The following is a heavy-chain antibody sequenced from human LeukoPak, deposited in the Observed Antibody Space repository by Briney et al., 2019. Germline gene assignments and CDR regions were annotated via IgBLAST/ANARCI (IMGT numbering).Heavy chain of an antibody. D-gene: IGHD2-2*01. J-gene: IGHJ4*02. Sequence: PGGSLRLSCAASGFTFSTYSMNWVRQAPGKGLEWVSSISSSSSYIYYADSVKGRFTISRDNAKNSLYLQVNSLRADDTAVYYCAREPHCSSTSCRDYWGQGTLVTVSS. CDR2: ISSSSSYI. V-gene: IGHV3-21*01. CDR1: GFTFSTYS. CDR3: AREPHCSSTSCRDY.